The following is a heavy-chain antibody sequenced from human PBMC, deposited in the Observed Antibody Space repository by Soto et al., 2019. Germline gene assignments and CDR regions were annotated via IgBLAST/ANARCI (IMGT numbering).Heavy chain of an antibody. J-gene: IGHJ4*02. Sequence: GGSLRLSCAASGFTVSSNYMSWVRQAPGKGLEWVSVIYSGGSTYYADSGKGRFTISRDNSKNTLYLQMNSLRAEDTAVYYCARVGRFLGARRHYYFDYWGQGTLVTVSS. D-gene: IGHD3-3*01. CDR3: ARVGRFLGARRHYYFDY. V-gene: IGHV3-66*01. CDR1: GFTVSSNY. CDR2: IYSGGST.